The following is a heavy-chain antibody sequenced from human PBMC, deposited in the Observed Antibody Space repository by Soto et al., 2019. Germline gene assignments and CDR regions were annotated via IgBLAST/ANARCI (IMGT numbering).Heavy chain of an antibody. Sequence: QVQLVQSGAEVKKPGASVKVSCKASGYAFTSHYMHWVRQAHGQGLEWMGIINPSGGSTNYAQKFQGRVTANSDRSTSTVYMYLSGLRSEDTAVYYCATARYYGDDSPTAYWGQGTLVNVSS. D-gene: IGHD4-17*01. CDR3: ATARYYGDDSPTAY. CDR1: GYAFTSHY. V-gene: IGHV1-46*01. J-gene: IGHJ4*02. CDR2: INPSGGST.